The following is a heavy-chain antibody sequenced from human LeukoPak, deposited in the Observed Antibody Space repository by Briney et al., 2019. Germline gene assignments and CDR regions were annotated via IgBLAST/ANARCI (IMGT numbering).Heavy chain of an antibody. J-gene: IGHJ4*02. V-gene: IGHV3-20*04. CDR2: INWNGGST. CDR1: GFTLDDDA. D-gene: IGHD3-10*01. Sequence: GGSLRLSCAASGFTLDDDAMRWVRQAPGKGLEGVSGINWNGGSTGYADSLKGRFTISRDNSKKSLYLQMNSLRAEDTALYYCAIVGSYSFGESFDYWGQEALVTVSS. CDR3: AIVGSYSFGESFDY.